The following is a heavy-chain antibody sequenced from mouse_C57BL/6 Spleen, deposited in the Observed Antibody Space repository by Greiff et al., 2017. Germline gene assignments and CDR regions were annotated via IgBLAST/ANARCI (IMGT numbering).Heavy chain of an antibody. V-gene: IGHV1-82*01. J-gene: IGHJ3*01. D-gene: IGHD2-5*01. Sequence: VQLQQSGPELVKPGASVKISCKASGYAFSSSWMNWVKQRPGKGLEWIGRIYPGDGDTNYNGKFKGKATLTADKSSSTAYMQLSSLTSEDSAVYFCAREYYSIFAYWGQGTLVTVSA. CDR3: AREYYSIFAY. CDR2: IYPGDGDT. CDR1: GYAFSSSW.